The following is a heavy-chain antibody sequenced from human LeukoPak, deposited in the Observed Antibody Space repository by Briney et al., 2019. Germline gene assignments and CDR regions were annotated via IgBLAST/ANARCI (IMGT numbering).Heavy chain of an antibody. D-gene: IGHD1-1*01. CDR1: GGSFSGYY. V-gene: IGHV4-34*01. J-gene: IGHJ4*02. CDR3: ARVTTGFVWYLDY. CDR2: INHSGST. Sequence: PSETLSPTCAVYGGSFSGYYWSWIRQPPGKGLEWIGEINHSGSTNYNPSLRSRVTISVDTSKNQFSLKLSSVTAADTAVYYCARVTTGFVWYLDYWGQGTLVTVSS.